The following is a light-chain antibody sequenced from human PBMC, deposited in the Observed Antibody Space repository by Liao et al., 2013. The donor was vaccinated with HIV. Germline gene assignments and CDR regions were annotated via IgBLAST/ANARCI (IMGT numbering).Light chain of an antibody. CDR3: QSADSSGTYVV. Sequence: SYELTQPPSVSVSPGQTARITCSGDPLPKQYAYWYQQKPGQGPVLVIYKDSERPSGIPERFSGSSSGTTVTLTISGVQAEDEADYYCQSADSSGTYVVFGGGTKLTVL. CDR1: PLPKQY. V-gene: IGLV3-25*03. CDR2: KDS. J-gene: IGLJ2*01.